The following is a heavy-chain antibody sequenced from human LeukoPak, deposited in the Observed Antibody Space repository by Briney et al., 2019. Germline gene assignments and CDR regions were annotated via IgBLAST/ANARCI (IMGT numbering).Heavy chain of an antibody. CDR3: ARGLYSSSWYDY. J-gene: IGHJ4*02. D-gene: IGHD6-13*01. Sequence: ASVKVSCKASGYTFTSYGISWVRQAPGQGLEWMGWISAYNGNTNYAQKFQGRVTMTRDTSISTAYMELSRLRSDDTAVYYCARGLYSSSWYDYWGQGTLVTVSS. CDR1: GYTFTSYG. V-gene: IGHV1-18*01. CDR2: ISAYNGNT.